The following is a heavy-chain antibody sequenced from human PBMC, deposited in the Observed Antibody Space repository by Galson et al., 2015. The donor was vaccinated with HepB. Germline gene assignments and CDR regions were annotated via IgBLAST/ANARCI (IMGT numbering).Heavy chain of an antibody. Sequence: SLRLSCAASGFTFNNYWMHWVRQAPGKGLEWVSRIISDGSDATYADSVKGRFTISRDNAKNTLYLQMNSLRADDTAVYYCARDEYHQKQDSWGQGTLVTVSS. CDR2: IISDGSDA. V-gene: IGHV3-74*01. D-gene: IGHD6-6*01. J-gene: IGHJ4*02. CDR3: ARDEYHQKQDS. CDR1: GFTFNNYW.